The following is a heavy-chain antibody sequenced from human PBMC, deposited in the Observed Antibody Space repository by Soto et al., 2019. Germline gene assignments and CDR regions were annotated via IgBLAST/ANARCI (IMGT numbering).Heavy chain of an antibody. CDR2: INPNSGGT. D-gene: IGHD3-9*01. Sequence: ASVKVSCKASGDTFTGYYMHWVRQAPGQGLEWMGWINPNSGGTNYAQKFQGRVTMTRDTSISTAYMELSRLRSDDTAVYYCARDLEDTYYDIFTGLGLFDPWGEGSMLTV. J-gene: IGHJ5*02. V-gene: IGHV1-2*02. CDR3: ARDLEDTYYDIFTGLGLFDP. CDR1: GDTFTGYY.